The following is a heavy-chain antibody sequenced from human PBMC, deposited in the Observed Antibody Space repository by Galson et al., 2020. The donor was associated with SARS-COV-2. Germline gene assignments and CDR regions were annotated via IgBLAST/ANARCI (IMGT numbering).Heavy chain of an antibody. CDR3: ARRGYTYGYIDY. V-gene: IGHV4-39*01. D-gene: IGHD5-18*01. Sequence: SETLSLTCTVSGGSISTRYYYWDCIRQSPGKGLEWIGSVFYSGSTYSHPSLKSRVTMSVDTSKNEFSLKLSSVTAADTAVYYCARRGYTYGYIDYWGQGTLVTVSS. CDR1: GGSISTRYYY. CDR2: VFYSGST. J-gene: IGHJ4*02.